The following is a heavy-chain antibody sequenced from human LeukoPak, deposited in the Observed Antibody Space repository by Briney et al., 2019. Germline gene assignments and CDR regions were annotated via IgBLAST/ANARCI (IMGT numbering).Heavy chain of an antibody. J-gene: IGHJ4*02. V-gene: IGHV4-31*03. D-gene: IGHD3-22*01. CDR3: SKGLDSRKLGY. CDR1: GASFSSGDQY. CDR2: IHPSGML. Sequence: SETLSLTCTVSGASFSSGDQYWNWIRQSPGKGLEWIGSIHPSGMLYNNPSLESRVTISIDTSKNQFSLNLNSVTAADTAVYFCSKGLDSRKLGYWGQGTLVTVSS.